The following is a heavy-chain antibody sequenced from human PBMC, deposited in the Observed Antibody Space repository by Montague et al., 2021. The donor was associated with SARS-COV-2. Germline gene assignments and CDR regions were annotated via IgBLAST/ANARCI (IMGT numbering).Heavy chain of an antibody. D-gene: IGHD6-13*01. V-gene: IGHV3-7*01. CDR1: GFTFTSYW. CDR2: IKQDGSEK. Sequence: SLRLSCAASGFTFTSYWMSWVRQAPGKGLEWVANIKQDGSEKYYVDSVKGRFTIARDNAKNSLYLQMNSLRAEDTAVYYCARVPSSSWYFDSWGQGTLVTGSS. CDR3: ARVPSSSWYFDS. J-gene: IGHJ4*02.